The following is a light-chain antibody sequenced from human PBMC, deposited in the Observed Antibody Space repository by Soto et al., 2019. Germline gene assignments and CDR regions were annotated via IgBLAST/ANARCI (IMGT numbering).Light chain of an antibody. V-gene: IGKV3-20*01. J-gene: IGKJ1*01. CDR2: GGS. Sequence: DIVVTRSPGTLSLSPEERATLSCIASQSVSSNHLAWYKQKPGQAPRLLIYGGSSRATGIPVRLSGSGSETEFTLTITRLAPEDFAVYYCQQYSSPRTFGQGTKVDIK. CDR1: QSVSSNH. CDR3: QQYSSPRT.